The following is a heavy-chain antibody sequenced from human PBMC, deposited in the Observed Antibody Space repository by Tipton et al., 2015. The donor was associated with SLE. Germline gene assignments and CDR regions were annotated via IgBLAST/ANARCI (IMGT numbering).Heavy chain of an antibody. CDR1: GGSISSSSKY. Sequence: TLSLTCTVSGGSISSSSKYWAWIRQPPGKGLEWIGSIYYTGTTTYYNSFLKSRVTMSVDTSKNQFSLNLNSVTTADTAFYFCARGRGSFGLWGQGTVVTVSS. D-gene: IGHD2-15*01. CDR3: ARGRGSFGL. V-gene: IGHV4-39*07. J-gene: IGHJ3*01. CDR2: IYYTGTTT.